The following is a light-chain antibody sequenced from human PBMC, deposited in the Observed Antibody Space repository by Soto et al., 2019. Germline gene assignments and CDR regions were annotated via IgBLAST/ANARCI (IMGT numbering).Light chain of an antibody. CDR1: RSNIGNDY. CDR2: DNN. Sequence: QAVVTQSPSVSAAPGQKVTISCAGSRSNIGNDYVSWYQLVPGRAPKLLIYDNNKRPSGIPDRFSGSKSGTSATLGITGLQTGDEADYYCATWDSSLSEVVFGGGTKVTVL. V-gene: IGLV1-51*01. J-gene: IGLJ2*01. CDR3: ATWDSSLSEVV.